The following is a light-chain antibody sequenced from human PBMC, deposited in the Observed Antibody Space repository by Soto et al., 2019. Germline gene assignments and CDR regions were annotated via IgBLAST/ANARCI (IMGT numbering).Light chain of an antibody. CDR1: QSVSSN. CDR2: GAS. Sequence: EIVMTQSPATLSVSPEEGVTLFCRASQSVSSNLAWYQQKPGQAPRPLIYGASTRATGVPARFSGSGSGTEFSLTISSLQSEDSAVYYCQQYDTLYAFGQGTRLDIK. V-gene: IGKV3-15*01. J-gene: IGKJ2*01. CDR3: QQYDTLYA.